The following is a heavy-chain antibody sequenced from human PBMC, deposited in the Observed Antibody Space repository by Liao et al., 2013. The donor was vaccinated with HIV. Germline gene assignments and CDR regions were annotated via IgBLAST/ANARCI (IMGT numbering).Heavy chain of an antibody. Sequence: QLQLQESGPGLVKPSETLSLTCSVSGGSIRSNTYYWGWIRQPPGKGLEWIGEINHSGGTNYSPSLKSRVTISVDTSKNQFSLKLSSVTAADTAVYYCARGNNEYSGYDYWAFDFWGQGTLVTVSS. V-gene: IGHV4-39*07. CDR1: GGSIRSNTYY. CDR2: INHSGGT. CDR3: ARGNNEYSGYDYWAFDF. D-gene: IGHD5-12*01. J-gene: IGHJ4*02.